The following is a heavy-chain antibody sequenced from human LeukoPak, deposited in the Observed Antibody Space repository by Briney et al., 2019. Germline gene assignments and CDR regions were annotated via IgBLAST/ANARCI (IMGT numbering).Heavy chain of an antibody. J-gene: IGHJ4*02. CDR3: ARDTAGTGDY. CDR1: GFTFSSYG. CDR2: IWSDGIFK. Sequence: PGGSLRLSCAASGFTFSSYGFHWVRQAPGRGLDWVAFIWSDGIFKDYADSVKGRFTISRDNSKNTVYLQMNSLRVDDTAVYYCARDTAGTGDYWGQGTLVTVSS. D-gene: IGHD6-19*01. V-gene: IGHV3-33*01.